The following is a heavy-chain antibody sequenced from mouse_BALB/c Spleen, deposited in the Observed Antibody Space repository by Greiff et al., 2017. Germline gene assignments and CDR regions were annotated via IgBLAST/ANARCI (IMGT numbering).Heavy chain of an antibody. CDR1: GFTFSSYG. V-gene: IGHV5-6*02. Sequence: DVMLVESGGDLVKPGGSLKLSCAASGFTFSSYGMSWVRQTPDKRLEWVATISSGGSYTYYPDSVKGRFTISRDNAKNTLYLQMSSLKSEDTAMYYCARQEKEAMDYWGQGTSVTVSS. J-gene: IGHJ4*01. CDR2: ISSGGSYT. CDR3: ARQEKEAMDY.